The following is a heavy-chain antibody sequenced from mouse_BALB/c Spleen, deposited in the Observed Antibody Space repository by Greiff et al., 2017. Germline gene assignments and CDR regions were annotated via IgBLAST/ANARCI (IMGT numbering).Heavy chain of an antibody. J-gene: IGHJ4*01. V-gene: IGHV14-3*02. CDR3: ARSTYGRGAMDY. D-gene: IGHD1-1*01. CDR2: IDPANGNT. Sequence: EVQLQQSGAELVKPGASVKLSCTAPGFNIKDTYMHWVKQRPEQGLEWIGRIDPANGNTKYDPKFQGKATITADTSSNTAYLQLSSLTSEDTAVYYCARSTYGRGAMDYWGQGTSVTVSS. CDR1: GFNIKDTY.